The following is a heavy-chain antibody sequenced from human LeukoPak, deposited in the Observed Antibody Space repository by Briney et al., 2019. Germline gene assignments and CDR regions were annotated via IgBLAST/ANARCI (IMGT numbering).Heavy chain of an antibody. J-gene: IGHJ6*02. CDR1: GFTFSSYW. CDR3: ARDGAEEYSGYDEAGDYYYGMDV. D-gene: IGHD5-12*01. V-gene: IGHV3-7*01. Sequence: GGSLRLSCAASGFTFSSYWMSWVRQAPGKGLEWVANIKQDGSEKYYVDSVKGRFTISRDNAKNSLYLQMNSLRAEDTAVYYCARDGAEEYSGYDEAGDYYYGMDVWGQGTTVTVSS. CDR2: IKQDGSEK.